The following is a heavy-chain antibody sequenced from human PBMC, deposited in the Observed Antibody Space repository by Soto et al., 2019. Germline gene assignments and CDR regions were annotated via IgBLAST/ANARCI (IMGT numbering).Heavy chain of an antibody. Sequence: QVQLQESGPGLVKPSGTLSLTCTVSRGSIRGSCWWSGVRETPGKGLEWIGEIFHGGNTNSNPSLKSRVTFTVDKSKNQFSLNLTSVTAADTAVYYCARKMGAFDIWGQGTMVTVSS. D-gene: IGHD2-8*01. J-gene: IGHJ3*02. V-gene: IGHV4-4*02. CDR1: RGSIRGSCW. CDR3: ARKMGAFDI. CDR2: IFHGGNT.